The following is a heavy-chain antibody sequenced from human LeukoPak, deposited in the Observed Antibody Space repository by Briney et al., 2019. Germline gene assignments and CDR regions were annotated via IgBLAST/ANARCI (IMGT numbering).Heavy chain of an antibody. Sequence: ASVKVSCKASGYIFTGYYIHWVRQAPGQGLEWMGWINPNSGATNYAQNFQGRVTMTRDTSISTAYMDLSRLRSDDTAVYYCARAGIWDYSDSSGYHNGAFDIWGQGTMVTVSS. J-gene: IGHJ3*02. D-gene: IGHD3-22*01. CDR2: INPNSGAT. V-gene: IGHV1-2*02. CDR1: GYIFTGYY. CDR3: ARAGIWDYSDSSGYHNGAFDI.